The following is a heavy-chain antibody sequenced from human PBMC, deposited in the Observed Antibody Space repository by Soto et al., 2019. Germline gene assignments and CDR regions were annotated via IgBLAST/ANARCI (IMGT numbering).Heavy chain of an antibody. J-gene: IGHJ6*03. CDR3: AKDLAGRYYCYYYYMDV. V-gene: IGHV3-23*01. D-gene: IGHD3-3*02. Sequence: EVQLLESGGGLVQPGGSLRLSCAASGFTFSSYAMSWVRQAPGKGLEWVSAISGSGGSTYYADSVKGRFTISRDNSKNTLYLQMNSLRAEDTAVYYCAKDLAGRYYCYYYYMDVWGKGTTVTVSS. CDR1: GFTFSSYA. CDR2: ISGSGGST.